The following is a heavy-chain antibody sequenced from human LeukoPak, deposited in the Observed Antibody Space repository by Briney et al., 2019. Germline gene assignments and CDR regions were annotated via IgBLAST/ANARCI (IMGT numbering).Heavy chain of an antibody. CDR3: ARAVGPFDY. CDR1: GFTFSTYG. J-gene: IGHJ4*02. Sequence: GGSLRLSCAASGFTFSTYGMHWVRQAPGRGLEWVAVIWYDGTNKYYGDSVKGRFTISRDNSKNTLYLQMNSRRDEDTAVYYCARAVGPFDYWGQGTLVTVSS. V-gene: IGHV3-33*01. CDR2: IWYDGTNK.